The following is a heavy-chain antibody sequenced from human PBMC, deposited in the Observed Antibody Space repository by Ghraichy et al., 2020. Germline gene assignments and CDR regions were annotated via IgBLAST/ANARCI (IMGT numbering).Heavy chain of an antibody. CDR2: INHSGST. J-gene: IGHJ6*03. CDR3: ARGSLVVVPAAMYYYYDYMDV. D-gene: IGHD2-2*01. CDR1: GGSFSGYY. Sequence: SETLSLTCAVYGGSFSGYYWSWIRQPPGKGLEWIGEINHSGSTNYNPSLKSRVTISVDTSKNQFSLKLSSVTAADTAVYYCARGSLVVVPAAMYYYYDYMDVWGKGTTVTVSS. V-gene: IGHV4-34*01.